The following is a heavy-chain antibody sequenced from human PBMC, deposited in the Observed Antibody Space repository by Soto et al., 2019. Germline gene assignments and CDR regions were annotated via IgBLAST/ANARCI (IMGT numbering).Heavy chain of an antibody. D-gene: IGHD3-22*01. CDR3: ARTYHYDSSGYSFDY. Sequence: QVQLQESGPGLVKPSQTLSLTCTVSGGSIRSGAYYWSWIRQPPGKGLEWIGYIYYSGSTYYNPSLKSRVTISVDTSKNQFSLKLNSVTAADTAVYYCARTYHYDSSGYSFDYWGQGTLVTVSS. CDR1: GGSIRSGAYY. V-gene: IGHV4-30-4*01. CDR2: IYYSGST. J-gene: IGHJ4*02.